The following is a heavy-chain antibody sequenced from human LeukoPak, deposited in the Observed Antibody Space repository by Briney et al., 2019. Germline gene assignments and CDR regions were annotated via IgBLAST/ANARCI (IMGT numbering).Heavy chain of an antibody. CDR3: ARVQYNHGSGTSWFDH. V-gene: IGHV4-59*01. D-gene: IGHD3-10*01. CDR1: GGSISSYY. CDR2: IYYSGST. J-gene: IGHJ5*02. Sequence: SETLSLTCTVSGGSISSYYWSWIRQPPGKGLEWIGYIYYSGSTNYNPSLKSRVTISVDTSKNQFSLKLSSVTAADTAVYYCARVQYNHGSGTSWFDHWGQGTLVTVSS.